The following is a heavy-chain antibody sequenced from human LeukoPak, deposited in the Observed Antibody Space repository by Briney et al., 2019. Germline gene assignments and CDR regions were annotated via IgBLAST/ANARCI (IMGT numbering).Heavy chain of an antibody. CDR1: GFTFSSYE. Sequence: GGSLRLSCAASGFTFSSYEMIWVRQAPGKGLEWVSYISSSGSTIYYADSVKGRFTISRDNAKNSLYLQMNSLRAEDTAVYYCASQDTVTTIDWGQGTLVTVSS. J-gene: IGHJ4*02. CDR2: ISSSGSTI. CDR3: ASQDTVTTID. D-gene: IGHD4-17*01. V-gene: IGHV3-48*03.